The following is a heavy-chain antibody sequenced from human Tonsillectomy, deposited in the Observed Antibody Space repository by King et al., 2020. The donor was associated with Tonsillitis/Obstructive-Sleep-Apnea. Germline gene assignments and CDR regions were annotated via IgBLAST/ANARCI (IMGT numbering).Heavy chain of an antibody. CDR1: GFTFSSYA. CDR3: AKAGDIVVVVAALPTYFDY. J-gene: IGHJ4*02. Sequence: VQLVESGGGLVQPGGSLRLSCAASGFTFSSYAISWVRPAPGKGLEWVSAISGSGGSTYYADSVEGRFTISRDNSKNTLYLQMNSLRAEDTAVYYCAKAGDIVVVVAALPTYFDYWGQGTLVTVSS. CDR2: ISGSGGST. D-gene: IGHD2-15*01. V-gene: IGHV3-23*04.